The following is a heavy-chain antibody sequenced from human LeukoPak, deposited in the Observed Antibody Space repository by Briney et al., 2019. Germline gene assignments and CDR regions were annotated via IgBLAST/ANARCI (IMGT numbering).Heavy chain of an antibody. D-gene: IGHD3-10*01. V-gene: IGHV4-4*07. CDR2: IYTSGST. J-gene: IGHJ4*02. CDR3: ARDRGYYYGSGSSYYFDY. CDR1: GGSISSYY. Sequence: SETLSLTCTVSGGSISSYYWGWIRQPAGKGLEWIGRIYTSGSTNYNPSLKSRVTMSVDTSKNQFSLKLSSVTAADTAVYYCARDRGYYYGSGSSYYFDYWGQGTLVTVSS.